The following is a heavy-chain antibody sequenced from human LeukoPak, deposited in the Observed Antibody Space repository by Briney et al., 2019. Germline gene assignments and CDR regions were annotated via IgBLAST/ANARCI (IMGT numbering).Heavy chain of an antibody. CDR2: IRPSGDNT. CDR1: GFTFSDYY. CDR3: ARVAGWHWFDP. V-gene: IGHV3-23*01. Sequence: PGGSLRLSCAASGFTFSDYYMTWVRQAPGRGLEWVSSIRPSGDNTYYGDSVKGRFTISRDNYKNTVYLQKNNMRVDDTAVYYCARVAGWHWFDPWGQGTLVTVSS. J-gene: IGHJ5*02. D-gene: IGHD6-19*01.